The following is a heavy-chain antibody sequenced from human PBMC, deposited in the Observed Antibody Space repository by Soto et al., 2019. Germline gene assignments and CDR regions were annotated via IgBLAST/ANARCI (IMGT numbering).Heavy chain of an antibody. D-gene: IGHD5-12*01. CDR2: INHSGST. V-gene: IGHV4-34*01. J-gene: IGHJ6*02. CDR1: CGSFIGYY. Sequence: SETPSLTCAVYCGSFIGYYWSWIRQPPGKGLEWVGEINHSGSTNYNPSLKSRVTISVDTSKNQFSLKLSSVTAADTAVYYCARCRLGGYDYWYYYYYGMDVWGQGTTVTVSS. CDR3: ARCRLGGYDYWYYYYYGMDV.